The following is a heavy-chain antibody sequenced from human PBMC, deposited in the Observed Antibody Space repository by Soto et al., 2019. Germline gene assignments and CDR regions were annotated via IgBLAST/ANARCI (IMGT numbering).Heavy chain of an antibody. CDR1: GYTFTSYG. CDR2: ISAYNGNT. Sequence: EASVKVSCKASGYTFTSYGISWVRQAPGQGLEWMGWISAYNGNTNYAQKLQGRVTMTTDTSTSTAYMELSRLRSDDTAVYNCAENRDIMVRTWGQETLVTVSS. V-gene: IGHV1-18*01. D-gene: IGHD3-10*01. J-gene: IGHJ5*02. CDR3: AENRDIMVRT.